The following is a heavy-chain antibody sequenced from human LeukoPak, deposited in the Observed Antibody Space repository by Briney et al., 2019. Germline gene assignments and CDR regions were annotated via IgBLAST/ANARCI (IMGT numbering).Heavy chain of an antibody. D-gene: IGHD6-6*01. CDR1: GYTFTSYY. Sequence: ASVKVSCKASGYTFTSYYMHWVRQAPGQGLEWMGIISPSGGSTSYAQKFQGRVTMTRDTSTSTVYMELSSLRSEDTAVYYCARVVLGYSSSPYFDYWGQGTLVTVSS. CDR3: ARVVLGYSSSPYFDY. CDR2: ISPSGGST. V-gene: IGHV1-46*03. J-gene: IGHJ4*02.